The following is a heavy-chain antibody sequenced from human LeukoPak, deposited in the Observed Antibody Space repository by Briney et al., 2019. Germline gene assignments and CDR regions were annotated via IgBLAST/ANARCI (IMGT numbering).Heavy chain of an antibody. CDR3: ARDGGVEFYFDY. V-gene: IGHV3-30-3*01. D-gene: IGHD2-8*02. J-gene: IGHJ4*02. CDR1: GFTFSSYA. CDR2: ISYDGSNK. Sequence: GRSLRLSCAASGFTFSSYAMHWVRQAPGKGLEWVAVISYDGSNKYYADSVKGRFTISRDNSKNTLYLQMNSLRAEDTAVYYCARDGGVEFYFDYWGQGTLVTVSS.